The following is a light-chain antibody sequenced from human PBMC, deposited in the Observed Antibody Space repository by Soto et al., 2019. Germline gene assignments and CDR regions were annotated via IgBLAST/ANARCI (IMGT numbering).Light chain of an antibody. CDR3: QQSYTTPLT. CDR1: QSISSH. V-gene: IGKV1-39*01. Sequence: DIRMTQSPSSLSASVGDTVTITCRASQSISSHLNWYQQKPGKAPNLLMYTASNLQSGVPSRFSGSGYGTDFTLTITSLQLEDFATYYCQQSYTTPLTFGGGTKVDIK. J-gene: IGKJ4*01. CDR2: TAS.